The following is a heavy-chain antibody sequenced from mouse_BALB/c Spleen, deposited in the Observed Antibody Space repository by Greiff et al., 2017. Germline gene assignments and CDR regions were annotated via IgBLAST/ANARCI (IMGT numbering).Heavy chain of an antibody. CDR3: ARRGCYDVWYFDV. Sequence: EVKLLESGPGLVKPSQSLSLTCTVTGYSITSDYAWNWIRQFPGNKLEWMGYISYSGSTSYNPSLTRRISITRDTSKNQFFLQLNSVTTEDSATYYVARRGCYDVWYFDVWGAGTTVTVSS. CDR1: GYSITSDYA. J-gene: IGHJ1*01. CDR2: ISYSGST. V-gene: IGHV3-2*02. D-gene: IGHD2-12*01.